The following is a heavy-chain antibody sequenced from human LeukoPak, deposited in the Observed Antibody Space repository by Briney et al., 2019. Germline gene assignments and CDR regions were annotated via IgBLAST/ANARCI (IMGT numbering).Heavy chain of an antibody. Sequence: GGSLRLSCAASGFTFSSYWMHWVRQAPGKGLVWVSRINSDGSSASYADSVKGRFTISRDNAKNTLYLQMNSLRAEDTAVYYCARPFYSSGWRWDAFDIWGQGTMVTVSS. J-gene: IGHJ3*02. CDR2: INSDGSSA. CDR1: GFTFSSYW. V-gene: IGHV3-74*01. D-gene: IGHD6-19*01. CDR3: ARPFYSSGWRWDAFDI.